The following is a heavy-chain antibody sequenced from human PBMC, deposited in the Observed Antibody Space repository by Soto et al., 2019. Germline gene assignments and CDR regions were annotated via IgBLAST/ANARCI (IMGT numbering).Heavy chain of an antibody. CDR3: TRDPEGDLDFDY. D-gene: IGHD2-21*02. CDR2: INAPSTST. CDR1: GFICSDYG. J-gene: IGHJ4*02. V-gene: IGHV3-48*02. Sequence: EVHLVESGGGLVQPGGSLRLSCAASGFICSDYGLTWVRQAPGKGLEWVSHINAPSTSTLYADSVRGRFTISRDNAKNSVYLQMSSLSDEDTAVYYCTRDPEGDLDFDYWGQGTLVTVSS.